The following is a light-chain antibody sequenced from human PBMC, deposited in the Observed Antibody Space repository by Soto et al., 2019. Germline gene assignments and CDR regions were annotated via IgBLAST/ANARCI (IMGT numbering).Light chain of an antibody. Sequence: QSALTQPASVSGSPGQSITISCTGTSSDVGGYDYVTWYQQHPGKAPKLMIYDVSLRPSGVSNRFSGSKSGNTASLTISGLQAEDEADYYCGSYTSSSTLGVFGTGTKLTVL. CDR1: SSDVGGYDY. V-gene: IGLV2-14*01. CDR3: GSYTSSSTLGV. J-gene: IGLJ1*01. CDR2: DVS.